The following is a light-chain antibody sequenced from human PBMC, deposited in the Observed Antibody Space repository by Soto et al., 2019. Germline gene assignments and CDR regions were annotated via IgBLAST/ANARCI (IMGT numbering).Light chain of an antibody. CDR1: SSDVGGYNY. CDR3: SSDTSSSTVV. CDR2: EAS. J-gene: IGLJ2*01. Sequence: QSALTQPASVSGSPGQSITISCTGTSSDVGGYNYVSWYQHHSGKGPKLLIYEASIRPSGVSNRFAGSKSGNTASLNISGLQDEDEANYYCSSDTSSSTVVFGGGTKLTVL. V-gene: IGLV2-14*01.